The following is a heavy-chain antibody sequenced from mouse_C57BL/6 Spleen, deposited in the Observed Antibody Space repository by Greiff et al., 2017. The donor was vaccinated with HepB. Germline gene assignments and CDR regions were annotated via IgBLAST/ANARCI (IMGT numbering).Heavy chain of an antibody. CDR1: GYTFTSYW. CDR2: IDPSDSET. Sequence: QVQLQQPGAELVRPGSSVKLSCKASGYTFTSYWMHWVKQRPIQGLEWIGNIDPSDSETHYNQKFKDKATLTVDKSSSTAYMQLSSLTSEDSAVYYCARRRSSYDYAMDYWGQGTSVTVSS. CDR3: ARRRSSYDYAMDY. J-gene: IGHJ4*01. V-gene: IGHV1-52*01. D-gene: IGHD1-1*01.